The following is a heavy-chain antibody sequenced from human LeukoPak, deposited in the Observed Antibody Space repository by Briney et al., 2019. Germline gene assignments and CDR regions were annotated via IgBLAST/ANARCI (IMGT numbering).Heavy chain of an antibody. Sequence: EASVKVSCKASGYTFTSYGISWVRQAPGQGLEWMGWISAYNGNTNYAQKLQGRVTMTTDTSTSTAYMELRSLRSDDTAVYYCARDDKPFGELLYFDYWGQGTLVTVSS. CDR2: ISAYNGNT. CDR3: ARDDKPFGELLYFDY. J-gene: IGHJ4*02. CDR1: GYTFTSYG. V-gene: IGHV1-18*01. D-gene: IGHD3-10*01.